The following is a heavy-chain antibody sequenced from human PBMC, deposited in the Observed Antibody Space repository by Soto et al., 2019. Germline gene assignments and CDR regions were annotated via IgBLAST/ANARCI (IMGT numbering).Heavy chain of an antibody. CDR3: AREQKTEVTPAPAFMDV. CDR1: GFTVSIYW. Sequence: EVQLVEAGGGLVQPGGSLRLSCEASGFTVSIYWMERVRQAPGKGLVWVSRNRSDGGTNYADSVKGRFTVSRDNAKNTLYLHMNSLRSDDSAGYYCAREQKTEVTPAPAFMDVWGKGTTVTVSS. CDR2: NRSDGGT. V-gene: IGHV3-74*01. J-gene: IGHJ6*03. D-gene: IGHD2-2*01.